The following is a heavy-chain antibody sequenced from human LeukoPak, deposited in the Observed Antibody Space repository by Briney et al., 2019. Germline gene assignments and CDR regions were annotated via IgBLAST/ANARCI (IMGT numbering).Heavy chain of an antibody. V-gene: IGHV4-59*01. Sequence: PGGSLRLSCAASGFTFSSYAMSWVRQAPGKGLEWIGYIYYSGSTNYNPSLKSRVTISVDTSKNQFSLKVSSVTAADTAVYYCARRGGSGRSFDYWGQGTLVTVSS. J-gene: IGHJ4*02. CDR1: GFTFSSYA. D-gene: IGHD3-10*01. CDR3: ARRGGSGRSFDY. CDR2: IYYSGST.